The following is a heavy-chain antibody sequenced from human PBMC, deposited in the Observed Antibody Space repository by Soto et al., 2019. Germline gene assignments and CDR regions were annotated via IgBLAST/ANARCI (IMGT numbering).Heavy chain of an antibody. J-gene: IGHJ4*02. V-gene: IGHV5-51*07. CDR2: IYPADSNT. D-gene: IGHD2-21*02. CDR1: GYSFTTYW. CDR3: ARFTANYYDF. Sequence: GESLKISCQGSGYSFTTYWIGWFHQMPGKGLEWMGSIYPADSNTKNGPSFQGQVAFSADKSISTAYLQWTSLQASDSGIYYCARFTANYYDFWGQGTLVTVSS.